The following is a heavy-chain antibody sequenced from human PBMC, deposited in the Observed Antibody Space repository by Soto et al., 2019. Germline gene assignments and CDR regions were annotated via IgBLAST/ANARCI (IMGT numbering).Heavy chain of an antibody. CDR3: ARLRGSHYYYGMDV. CDR1: GGSISSYY. CDR2: IYYSGST. J-gene: IGHJ6*02. Sequence: TLSLTCTVSGGSISSYYWSWIRQPPGKGLEWIGYIYYSGSTNYNPSLKSRVTISVDTSKNQFSLKLSSVTAADTAVYYCARLRGSHYYYGMDVWGQGTTVTVSS. D-gene: IGHD3-10*01. V-gene: IGHV4-59*01.